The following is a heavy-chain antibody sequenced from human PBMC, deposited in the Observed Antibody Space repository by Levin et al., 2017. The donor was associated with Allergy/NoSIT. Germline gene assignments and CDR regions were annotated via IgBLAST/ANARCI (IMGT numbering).Heavy chain of an antibody. J-gene: IGHJ4*02. V-gene: IGHV3-48*02. Sequence: LSLTCAVSGFSFSTYSMNWVRQPPGKGLQWVSYISSGSSSIHYADPVRGRFTIAREDAKDSLYLQMISRRDEDTTVYYCTRDGSGGYSVYWGQGTLVTVSS. CDR2: ISSGSSSI. CDR3: TRDGSGGYSVY. CDR1: GFSFSTYS. D-gene: IGHD1-26*01.